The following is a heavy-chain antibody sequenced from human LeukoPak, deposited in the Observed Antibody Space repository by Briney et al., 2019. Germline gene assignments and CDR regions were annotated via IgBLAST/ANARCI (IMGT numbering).Heavy chain of an antibody. CDR2: VYYTGST. Sequence: SETLSLTCTVSGGSISSSGYYRGWIRQPPGKGLEWIGTVYYTGSTYYNPSLKSRVTISEDTSRNQFSLKLNSVTAADTAVYYCARGSGTYYYDSGGYLNWFDPWGQGILVTVSS. CDR3: ARGSGTYYYDSGGYLNWFDP. J-gene: IGHJ5*02. D-gene: IGHD3-22*01. V-gene: IGHV4-39*01. CDR1: GGSISSSGYY.